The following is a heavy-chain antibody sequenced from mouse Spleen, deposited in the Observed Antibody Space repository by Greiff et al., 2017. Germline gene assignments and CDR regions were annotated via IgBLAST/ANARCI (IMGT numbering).Heavy chain of an antibody. CDR2: INSNGGST. CDR3: AREGLLPAWFAY. V-gene: IGHV5-6-3*01. J-gene: IGHJ3*01. D-gene: IGHD1-1*01. CDR1: GFTFSSYG. Sequence: EVNLVESGGGLVQPGGSLKLSCAASGFTFSSYGMSWVRQTPDKRLELVATINSNGGSTYYPDSVKGRFTISRDNAKNTLYLQMSSLKSEDTAMYYCAREGLLPAWFAYWGQGTLVTVSA.